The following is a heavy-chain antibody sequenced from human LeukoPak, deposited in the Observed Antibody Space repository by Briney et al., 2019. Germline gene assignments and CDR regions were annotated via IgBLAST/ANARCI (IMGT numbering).Heavy chain of an antibody. CDR1: GGSISSGGYS. CDR3: ASSIPGGYYFDY. D-gene: IGHD3-10*01. V-gene: IGHV4-30-2*01. Sequence: PSQTLSLTCAVSGGSISSGGYSWSWIRQPPGKGLEWIGYIYHSGSTYYNPSLKSRVTISVDRSKNQFSLKLSSVTAADTAVYYCASSIPGGYYFDYWGQGTLATVSS. J-gene: IGHJ4*02. CDR2: IYHSGST.